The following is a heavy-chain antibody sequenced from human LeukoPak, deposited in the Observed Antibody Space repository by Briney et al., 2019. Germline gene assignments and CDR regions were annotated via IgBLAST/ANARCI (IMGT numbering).Heavy chain of an antibody. J-gene: IGHJ4*02. D-gene: IGHD6-13*01. Sequence: SVKVSCKASGGTFSSYAISWVRQAPGQGLEWMGGIIPIFGTANYAQKFQGRVTITADKSTSTAYMELSSLRSEDTAVYYCASPARIAAAGAHFDYWGQGTRSPSPQ. CDR1: GGTFSSYA. CDR3: ASPARIAAAGAHFDY. CDR2: IIPIFGTA. V-gene: IGHV1-69*06.